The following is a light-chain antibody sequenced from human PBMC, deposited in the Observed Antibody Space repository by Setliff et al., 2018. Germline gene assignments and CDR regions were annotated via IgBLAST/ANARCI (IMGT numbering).Light chain of an antibody. V-gene: IGLV1-51*01. CDR2: DND. Sequence: QSVLTQPPSVSAAPGQRVTISCSGSSSNIEKYYVSWYQQLPGAAPKLVVYDNDKRPSGIPDRFSGSKSGTSATLGITGLQTGDEADYYCGTWDSSLSAVVFGGGTKVT. CDR1: SSNIEKYY. CDR3: GTWDSSLSAVV. J-gene: IGLJ2*01.